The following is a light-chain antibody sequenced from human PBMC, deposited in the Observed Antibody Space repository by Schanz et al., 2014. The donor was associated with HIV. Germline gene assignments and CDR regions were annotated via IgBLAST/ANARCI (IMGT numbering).Light chain of an antibody. J-gene: IGLJ3*02. CDR3: SSYTNSSPWV. CDR2: DVT. Sequence: QSALTQPTSVSGSPGQSITISCTGASMAFSSSDFVSWYQQLPGEAPRLIIYDVTSRPSGVSARFSASRFGDTASLTISGLQAEDEADYYCSSYTNSSPWVFGGGTKLTVL. CDR1: SMAFSSSDF. V-gene: IGLV2-14*03.